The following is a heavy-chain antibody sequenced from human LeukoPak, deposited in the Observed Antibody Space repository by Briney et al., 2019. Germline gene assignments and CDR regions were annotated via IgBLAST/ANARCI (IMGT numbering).Heavy chain of an antibody. CDR2: LHLNGAT. Sequence: PPRTLSPTSPVAAGSIITTNSWCWIRQPPGKGLEWIGALHLNGATHYNPSLGSRVSMSIDKSKNHMSLKLTSVTAADTAIYYCTRESGAFSPFGFWGQGTLVTVSS. J-gene: IGHJ4*02. V-gene: IGHV4-4*03. CDR1: AGSIITTNS. CDR3: TRESGAFSPFGF. D-gene: IGHD1-26*01.